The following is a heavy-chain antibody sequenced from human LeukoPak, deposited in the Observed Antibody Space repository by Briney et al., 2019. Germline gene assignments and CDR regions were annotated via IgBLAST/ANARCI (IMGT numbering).Heavy chain of an antibody. CDR2: ISSSSSYI. V-gene: IGHV3-21*01. D-gene: IGHD6-13*01. Sequence: GGSLRLSCAASGFTFSSYSMNWVRQAPGKGLEWVSSISSSSSYIYYADSVKGRFTISRDNAKNSLYLQMNSLRAADTAVYYCARGKQQLPFAFDIWGQGTMVTVSS. J-gene: IGHJ3*02. CDR1: GFTFSSYS. CDR3: ARGKQQLPFAFDI.